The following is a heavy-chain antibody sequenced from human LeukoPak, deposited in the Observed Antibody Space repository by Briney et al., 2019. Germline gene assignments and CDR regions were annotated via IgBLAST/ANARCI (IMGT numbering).Heavy chain of an antibody. V-gene: IGHV4-31*03. CDR1: GGSISSGGYY. J-gene: IGHJ3*02. Sequence: PSETLSLTCTVSGGSISSGGYYWSWIRQHPGKGLEWIGYIYYSGSTYYNPSLKSRVTISVDTSKNQFSLKLSSVTAADTAVFYCASEGFYDSSGQTVDAFDIWGQGTMVTVSS. CDR3: ASEGFYDSSGQTVDAFDI. CDR2: IYYSGST. D-gene: IGHD3-22*01.